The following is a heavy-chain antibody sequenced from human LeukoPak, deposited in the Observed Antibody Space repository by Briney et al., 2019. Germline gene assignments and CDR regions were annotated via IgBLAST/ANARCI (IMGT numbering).Heavy chain of an antibody. CDR3: ARESGNNWFDP. CDR2: ISSSSSTI. V-gene: IGHV3-48*01. CDR1: GFTFSSYS. J-gene: IGHJ5*02. Sequence: GGSLRLSCAASGFTFSSYSMNWVRQAPGKGLEWVSYISSSSSTIYYADSVKGRFTISRDNAKNSLYLQVNSLRAEDTAVYYCARESGNNWFDPWGQGTLVTVSS.